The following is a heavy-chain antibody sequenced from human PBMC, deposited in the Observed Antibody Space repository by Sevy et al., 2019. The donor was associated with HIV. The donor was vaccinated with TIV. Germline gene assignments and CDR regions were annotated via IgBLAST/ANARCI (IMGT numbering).Heavy chain of an antibody. CDR3: AKFAGDFPHFDF. V-gene: IGHV3-23*01. J-gene: IGHJ4*02. Sequence: GGSLRLSCAASGFTFSTYSMTWVRQAPRKGLEWVSAISDTGTSTYYIDSVEGRFTISRDNSKSTLFLHMNSLRAEDTALYYCAKFAGDFPHFDFWGLGTLVTVSS. CDR1: GFTFSTYS. D-gene: IGHD7-27*01. CDR2: ISDTGTST.